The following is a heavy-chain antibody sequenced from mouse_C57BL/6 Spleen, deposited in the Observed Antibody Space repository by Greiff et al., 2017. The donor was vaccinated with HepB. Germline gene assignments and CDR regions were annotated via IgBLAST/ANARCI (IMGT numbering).Heavy chain of an antibody. Sequence: DVKLVESGPGMVKPSQSLSLTCTVTGYSITSGYDWHWIRHFPGNKLEWMGYISYSGSTNYNPSLKSRISITHDTSKNHFFLKLNSVTTEDTATYYCARADPSTVHFDYWGQGTTLTVSS. D-gene: IGHD1-1*01. V-gene: IGHV3-1*01. CDR3: ARADPSTVHFDY. CDR1: GYSITSGYD. CDR2: ISYSGST. J-gene: IGHJ2*01.